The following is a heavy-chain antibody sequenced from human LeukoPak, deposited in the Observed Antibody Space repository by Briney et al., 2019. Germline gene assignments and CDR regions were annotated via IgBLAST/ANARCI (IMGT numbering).Heavy chain of an antibody. V-gene: IGHV3-7*01. CDR1: GFRISSYW. Sequence: GGSLRLSCAASGFRISSYWMSWVRQAPGKGLEWVANIEKGGSKKSYVDSVRGRFTISRDNAQNSLYLQMHSLRAEDTAVYYCARDEGPWGQGTRVTVSS. CDR3: ARDEGP. CDR2: IEKGGSKK. J-gene: IGHJ5*02.